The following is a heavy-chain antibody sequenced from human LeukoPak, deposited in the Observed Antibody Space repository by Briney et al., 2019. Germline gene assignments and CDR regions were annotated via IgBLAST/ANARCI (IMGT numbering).Heavy chain of an antibody. CDR1: GYPVTIYG. J-gene: IGHJ4*02. CDR3: CRMGYDWNPYGSGDFEY. D-gene: IGHD1-20*01. V-gene: IGHV1-18*01. Sequence: ASVTLSCTPAGYPVTIYGISWGRQAPGQGLGWKGWINTYNGKTNYSQKHQGRGTMTTDTSTSTTSQEMRSLRPEDTAVYYCCRMGYDWNPYGSGDFEYWGEGTLVTFSS. CDR2: INTYNGKT.